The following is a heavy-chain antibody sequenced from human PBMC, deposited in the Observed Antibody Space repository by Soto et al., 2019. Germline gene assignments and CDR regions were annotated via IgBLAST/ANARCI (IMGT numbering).Heavy chain of an antibody. D-gene: IGHD3-10*01. CDR2: IYPGDSDT. CDR1: GYSFTSYW. J-gene: IGHJ6*02. V-gene: IGHV5-51*01. CDR3: ARLSVYYGSGTYYYYYGMDV. Sequence: GESLKISCKGSGYSFTSYWIGWVRQMPGKGLEWMGIIYPGDSDTRYSPSFQGQVTISADKSISTAYLQWSSLKASDTAMYYCARLSVYYGSGTYYYYYGMDVWGQGTTVTVPS.